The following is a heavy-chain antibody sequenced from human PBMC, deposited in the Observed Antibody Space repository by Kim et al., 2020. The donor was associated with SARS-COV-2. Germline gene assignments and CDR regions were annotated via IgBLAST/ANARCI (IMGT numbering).Heavy chain of an antibody. CDR3: ARDLVGRMYYFDY. Sequence: SVKVSFKASGGTFSSYAISWVRQAPGQGLEWMGGIIPIFGTANYAQKFQGRVTITADESTSTAYMELSSLRSEDTAVYYCARDLVGRMYYFDYWGQGTLVTVSS. CDR1: GGTFSSYA. V-gene: IGHV1-69*13. J-gene: IGHJ4*02. CDR2: IIPIFGTA. D-gene: IGHD2-15*01.